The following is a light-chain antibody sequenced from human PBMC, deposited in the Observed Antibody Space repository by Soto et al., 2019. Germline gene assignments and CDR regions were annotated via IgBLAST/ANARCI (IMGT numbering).Light chain of an antibody. CDR3: AAWDDSLNGPV. CDR1: SSNIGSNF. CDR2: SDN. J-gene: IGLJ2*01. V-gene: IGLV1-44*01. Sequence: QSVVTQPPSASGTPGQRVTMSCSGSSSNIGSNFVNWYQQLPGTAPKLLIHSDNHRPSGVPDRFSGSKSGTSASLAISGLQSEDEADYYCAAWDDSLNGPVFGGGTKLTVL.